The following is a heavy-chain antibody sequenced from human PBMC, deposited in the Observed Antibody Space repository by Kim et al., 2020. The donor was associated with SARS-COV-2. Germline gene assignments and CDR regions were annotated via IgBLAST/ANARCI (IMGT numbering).Heavy chain of an antibody. V-gene: IGHV3-30*04. Sequence: GGSLRLSCAASGFTFSSYAMHWVRQAPGKGLEWVAVISYDGSNKYYADSVKGRFTISRDNSKNTLYLQMNSLRAEDTAVYYCARGAAFGSGSLPVDYWGQGTLVTVSS. CDR2: ISYDGSNK. CDR3: ARGAAFGSGSLPVDY. CDR1: GFTFSSYA. D-gene: IGHD3-10*01. J-gene: IGHJ4*02.